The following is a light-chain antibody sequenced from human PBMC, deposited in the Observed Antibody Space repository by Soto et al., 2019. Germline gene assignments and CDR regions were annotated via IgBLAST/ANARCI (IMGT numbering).Light chain of an antibody. CDR2: DVS. J-gene: IGLJ1*01. Sequence: QPALAHPASVSGTPGQSITISCTGTSSDFGGYNYVSWYQQHPGIAPKLMIYDVSNRPSGVSNRFSGSKSGNTASLTISRLQAVDEADYYCSSYTSCGTIEVFGIGSKVTVL. V-gene: IGLV2-14*01. CDR3: SSYTSCGTIEV. CDR1: SSDFGGYNY.